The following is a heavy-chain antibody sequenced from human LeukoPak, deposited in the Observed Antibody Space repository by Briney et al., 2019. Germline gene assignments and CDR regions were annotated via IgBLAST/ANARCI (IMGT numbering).Heavy chain of an antibody. J-gene: IGHJ4*02. CDR1: GGSIGSSSYY. V-gene: IGHV4-39*01. D-gene: IGHD2/OR15-2a*01. Sequence: SETLSLTCTVSGGSIGSSSYYWGWIRQPPGKGLEWIGSIYYSGSTYYNPSLKSRVTISVDTSKNQFSLKLSSVTAADTAVYYCARFFYGSYLDYWGQGTLVTVSS. CDR3: ARFFYGSYLDY. CDR2: IYYSGST.